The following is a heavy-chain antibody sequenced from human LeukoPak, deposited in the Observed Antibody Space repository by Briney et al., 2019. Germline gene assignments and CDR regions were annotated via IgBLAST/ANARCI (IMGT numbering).Heavy chain of an antibody. D-gene: IGHD2-2*01. CDR1: GFTFSSYA. V-gene: IGHV3-64D*09. Sequence: GGSLRLSCSASGFTFSSYAMHWVRQAPGKGLEYVSAISSNGGSTYYADSVKGRFTISRDNSKNTLYLQMGSLRAEDTAVYYCVKAASSTLDYWGQGTLVTVSS. CDR2: ISSNGGST. J-gene: IGHJ4*02. CDR3: VKAASSTLDY.